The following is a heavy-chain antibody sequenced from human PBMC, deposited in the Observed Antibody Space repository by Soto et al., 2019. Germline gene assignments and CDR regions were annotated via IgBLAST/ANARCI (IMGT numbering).Heavy chain of an antibody. CDR3: AREGSVSSSDYYAYYYGMDV. Sequence: PGGSLRLSCAASGFTFSNYDINWVRQAPGKGPEWISHISSSGGIIYYADSVKGRFTISRGNAKNSLYLQMNSLRGEDTAMYYCAREGSVSSSDYYAYYYGMDVSGKGTTVTVSS. CDR2: ISSSGGII. CDR1: GFTFSNYD. D-gene: IGHD3-10*01. V-gene: IGHV3-48*03. J-gene: IGHJ6*04.